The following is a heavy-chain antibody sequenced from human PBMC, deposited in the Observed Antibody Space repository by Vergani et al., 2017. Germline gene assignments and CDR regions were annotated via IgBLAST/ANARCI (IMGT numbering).Heavy chain of an antibody. CDR2: IYVSGIT. J-gene: IGHJ3*01. D-gene: IGHD4-23*01. V-gene: IGHV4-61*02. CDR1: GASINNDFYY. CDR3: SRDNKQLRPRAFDL. Sequence: QVQLQESGPGLVKPSQTLSLTCTVSGASINNDFYYWHWIRQPAGKGLEWIGRIYVSGITDYNSYLQSRVSMYVDTSKNQFSLTLTFVTAADTAVYYCSRDNKQLRPRAFDLWVQGTMVTVSS.